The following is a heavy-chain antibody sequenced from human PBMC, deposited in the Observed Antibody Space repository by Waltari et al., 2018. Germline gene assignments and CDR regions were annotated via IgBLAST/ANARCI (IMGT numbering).Heavy chain of an antibody. CDR3: ARRDSYGGNSAVGVDY. Sequence: EVQLVQSGAEVKKPGESLKISCKGSGYSFTSYWIGWVRQLPGQGLEWLGIFYPGDSVTRYGPSFQGQVTLSADKSISTAYLQWSSLKASDTAMYYCARRDSYGGNSAVGVDYWGQGTLVTISS. CDR2: FYPGDSVT. J-gene: IGHJ4*02. D-gene: IGHD2-21*02. V-gene: IGHV5-51*01. CDR1: GYSFTSYW.